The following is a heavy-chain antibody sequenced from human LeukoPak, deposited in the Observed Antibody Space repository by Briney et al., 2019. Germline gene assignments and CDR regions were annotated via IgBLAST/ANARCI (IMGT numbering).Heavy chain of an antibody. J-gene: IGHJ4*02. CDR2: INWNGGSP. CDR1: GFTFDEYG. D-gene: IGHD3-22*01. V-gene: IGHV3-20*04. CDR3: ARVYYYDSSGYYYFDY. Sequence: GGSLRLSCAASGFTFDEYGMSWVRQAPGKGLEWVSGINWNGGSPGYADSVKGRFTISRDNAKNSLYLQMNSLRAEDTALYYCARVYYYDSSGYYYFDYWGQGTLVTGSS.